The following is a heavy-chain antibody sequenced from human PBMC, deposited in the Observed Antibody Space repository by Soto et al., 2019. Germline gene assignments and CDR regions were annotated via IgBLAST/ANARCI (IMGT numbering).Heavy chain of an antibody. CDR1: GFTFSSYG. J-gene: IGHJ4*02. D-gene: IGHD6-13*01. Sequence: QVQLVESGGGVVQPGRSLRLSCAASGFTFSSYGMHWVRQAPGKGLEWGAVISYDGSNKYYADSVKGRFTIARDNSKNTLYLQMNSLRAEDTAVYYCAKDAIIAAAGIVDYWGQGTLVTVSS. CDR3: AKDAIIAAAGIVDY. CDR2: ISYDGSNK. V-gene: IGHV3-30*18.